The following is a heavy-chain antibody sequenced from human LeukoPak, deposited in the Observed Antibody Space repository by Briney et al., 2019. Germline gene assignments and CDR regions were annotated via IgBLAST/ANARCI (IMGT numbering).Heavy chain of an antibody. D-gene: IGHD1-26*01. CDR1: GYTFTSYY. V-gene: IGHV1-46*01. Sequence: ASVKVSCKASGYTFTSYYMHWVRQAPGQGLEWMGIINPSGDSTNNAQKFQGRVTMTRDTSTSTVYMELSSLRSEDTAVYYCARADLIVVAVDYWGQGTLVTVSS. CDR3: ARADLIVVAVDY. CDR2: INPSGDST. J-gene: IGHJ4*02.